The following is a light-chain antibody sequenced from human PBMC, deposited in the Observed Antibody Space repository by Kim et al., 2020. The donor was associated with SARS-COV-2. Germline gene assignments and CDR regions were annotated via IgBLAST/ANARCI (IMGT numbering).Light chain of an antibody. CDR3: QQFGGSPPIT. CDR1: ESVDRSK. V-gene: IGKV3-20*01. J-gene: IGKJ5*01. Sequence: PEETDTFACRASESVDRSKLAWYQQKPGTGPRLRIFGASSRATGIPDRFSGSGSGTDFTLTISRLAPEDFAVYYCQQFGGSPPITVGQGTRLEIK. CDR2: GAS.